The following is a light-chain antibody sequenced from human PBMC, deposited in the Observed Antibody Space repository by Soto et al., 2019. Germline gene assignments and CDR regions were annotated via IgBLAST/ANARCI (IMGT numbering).Light chain of an antibody. CDR2: AAS. Sequence: DIQMTQSPSSLSASVGDRVTITCRTSQNISNYLAGYQQKPGKVPKLLIYAASTLQSGVPSRFSGGGSGTDFSLTISSLQPEDVATYYCQKYNSAPHTFGGGTKVAIQ. CDR3: QKYNSAPHT. CDR1: QNISNY. J-gene: IGKJ4*01. V-gene: IGKV1-27*01.